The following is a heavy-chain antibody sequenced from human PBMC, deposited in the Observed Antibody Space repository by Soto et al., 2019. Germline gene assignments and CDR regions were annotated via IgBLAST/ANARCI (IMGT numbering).Heavy chain of an antibody. CDR2: ISAAGDP. D-gene: IGHD2-21*02. Sequence: EVQLGESGGGLVQPGGSLRLSCEASGFTFRNYDMHWVRQGTGNGLEWVSGISAAGDPEYADSVEGRFTISRENAQNSFFLKMNSLRVGDTAVYYCARTARDFYGLDVWGQGTTVIVSS. V-gene: IGHV3-13*05. CDR1: GFTFRNYD. CDR3: ARTARDFYGLDV. J-gene: IGHJ6*02.